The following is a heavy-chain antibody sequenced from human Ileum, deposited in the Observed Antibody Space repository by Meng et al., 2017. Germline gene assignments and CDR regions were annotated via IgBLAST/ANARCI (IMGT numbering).Heavy chain of an antibody. CDR3: ARDHWGSLDY. D-gene: IGHD7-27*01. CDR1: GGCVSSAGYQ. V-gene: IGHV4-61*08. CDR2: AST. Sequence: VQLKEPGPGLGVPPETLFLICTVSGGCVSSAGYQWGWIRQPPGKGLEWIGYASTNYNPSLKSRVTISLDTSKNQFSLKLSSVTAADTAVYYCARDHWGSLDYWGQGILVTVSS. J-gene: IGHJ4*02.